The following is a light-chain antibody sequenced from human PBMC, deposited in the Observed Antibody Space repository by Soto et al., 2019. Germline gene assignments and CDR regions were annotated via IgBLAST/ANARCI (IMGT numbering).Light chain of an antibody. CDR3: SSYTRSTTPYV. CDR1: SSDVGGYNY. V-gene: IGLV2-14*03. CDR2: DVS. J-gene: IGLJ1*01. Sequence: LTQPASVSGSPGQSITISCTGTSSDVGGYNYVSWYQRHPGKAPKLMIFDVSNRPSGVSNRFSGSKSANTVSLTISGLQAEDEADYFCSSYTRSTTPYVFGTGTKVTVL.